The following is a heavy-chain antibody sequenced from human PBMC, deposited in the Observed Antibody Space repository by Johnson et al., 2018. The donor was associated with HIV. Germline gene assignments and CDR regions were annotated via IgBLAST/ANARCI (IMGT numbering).Heavy chain of an antibody. CDR3: ATSTASDAFDI. CDR2: ISFDGGTK. CDR1: GFTFRSYA. Sequence: QVQLVESGGGLVQPGGSLRLSCAASGFTFRSYAMHWVRQAPGKGLEWVALISFDGGTKYYADSVKGRFTISRDNSKNTLDLQMNSLRVEDAAVYYCATSTASDAFDIWGQGTIVTVSS. J-gene: IGHJ3*02. V-gene: IGHV3-33*08. D-gene: IGHD1-1*01.